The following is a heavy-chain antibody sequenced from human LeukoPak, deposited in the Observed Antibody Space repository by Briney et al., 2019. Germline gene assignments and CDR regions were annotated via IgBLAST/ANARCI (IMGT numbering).Heavy chain of an antibody. V-gene: IGHV4-34*01. CDR2: INHSGST. D-gene: IGHD5-24*01. J-gene: IGHJ3*02. Sequence: PSETLSLTCAVYGGSFSGYYWSWIRQPPGKGLEWIGEINHSGSTNYNPSPKSRVTISVDTSKNQFSLKLSSVTAADTAVYYCARGLSGYNFPDAFDIWGQGTMVTVSS. CDR1: GGSFSGYY. CDR3: ARGLSGYNFPDAFDI.